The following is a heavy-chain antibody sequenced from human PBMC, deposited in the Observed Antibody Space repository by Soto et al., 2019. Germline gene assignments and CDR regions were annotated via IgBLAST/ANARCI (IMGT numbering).Heavy chain of an antibody. D-gene: IGHD2-15*01. Sequence: QVQLVQSGPEVKKPGASVKVSCKASGYSFSDYGVTWVRQSPGQGLQWMGWIRAYNDDRNYAQNFQDRSTMTTGTSASTADVVLRSLRSDDTAVYFCGRAGSAGMVASDYWGQGTLVTVSS. CDR3: GRAGSAGMVASDY. CDR1: GYSFSDYG. J-gene: IGHJ4*02. V-gene: IGHV1-18*01. CDR2: IRAYNDDR.